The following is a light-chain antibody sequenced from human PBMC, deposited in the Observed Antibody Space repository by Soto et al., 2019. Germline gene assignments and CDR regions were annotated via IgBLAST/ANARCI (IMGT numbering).Light chain of an antibody. CDR3: QQYNNWWT. CDR1: QSVSNN. J-gene: IGKJ1*01. CDR2: GAS. Sequence: EIVMTQSPATLSVSPGERATLSCRASQSVSNNLAWYQKKPGQAPRLLIYGASTRATGIPVRFSGSGSGTEFTITISCLQSYDFAVYYCQQYNNWWTFGQGTRVEIK. V-gene: IGKV3-15*01.